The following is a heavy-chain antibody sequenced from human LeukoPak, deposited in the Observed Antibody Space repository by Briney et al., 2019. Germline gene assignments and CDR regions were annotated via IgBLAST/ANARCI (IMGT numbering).Heavy chain of an antibody. D-gene: IGHD2-15*01. CDR3: ARGIVVVAATGRDDAFDI. Sequence: GESLKISCKGSGYSFTSYWIGWVRQMPGKGVEWMGIIYPGDSDTRYSPSFQGQVTISADKSISTAYLQWSSLKASDTAMYYCARGIVVVAATGRDDAFDIWGQGTMVTVSS. CDR1: GYSFTSYW. J-gene: IGHJ3*02. CDR2: IYPGDSDT. V-gene: IGHV5-51*01.